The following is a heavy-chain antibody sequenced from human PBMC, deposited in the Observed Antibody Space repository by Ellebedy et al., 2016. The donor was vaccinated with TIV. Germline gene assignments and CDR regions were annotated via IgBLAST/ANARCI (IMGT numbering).Heavy chain of an antibody. CDR2: IGTAGDT. J-gene: IGHJ6*02. D-gene: IGHD3-16*01. V-gene: IGHV3-13*01. CDR1: GFTFSSYD. Sequence: GESLKISCAASGFTFSSYDMHWVRQATGKGLEWVSAIGTAGDTYYPGSVTGRFTISRENAKNSLYLQMNSLRAGDTAVYYCARVGGSEYYYGMDVWGQGTTVTVSS. CDR3: ARVGGSEYYYGMDV.